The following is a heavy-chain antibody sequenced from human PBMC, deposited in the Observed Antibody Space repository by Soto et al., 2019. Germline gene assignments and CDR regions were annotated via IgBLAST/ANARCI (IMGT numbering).Heavy chain of an antibody. CDR2: LSGSGGST. V-gene: IGHV3-23*01. J-gene: IGHJ4*02. CDR1: GFTFSSYA. Sequence: PGGSLRLSGSASGFTFSSYAMSWVRQAPGKGLEWVSALSGSGGSTCYADSVKGRFTISRDNSKNTLYLQMNGLRAEDKAVYYCAKIASYYFDGSGFEYWGQGALV. D-gene: IGHD3-22*01. CDR3: AKIASYYFDGSGFEY.